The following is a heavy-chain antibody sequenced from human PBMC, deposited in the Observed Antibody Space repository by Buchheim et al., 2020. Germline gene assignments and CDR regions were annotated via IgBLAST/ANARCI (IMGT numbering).Heavy chain of an antibody. V-gene: IGHV1-69*06. Sequence: QVQLVQSGAEVKKPGSSVKVSCKASGGTFSSYAISWVRQAPGQGLEWMGGIIPIFGTANYAQKFQGRVTITADKSTSTAYMELSSLRSEDTAVYYCAKNVLRFLEWVTPLNYYYGMDVWGQGTT. CDR1: GGTFSSYA. J-gene: IGHJ6*02. CDR3: AKNVLRFLEWVTPLNYYYGMDV. CDR2: IIPIFGTA. D-gene: IGHD3-3*01.